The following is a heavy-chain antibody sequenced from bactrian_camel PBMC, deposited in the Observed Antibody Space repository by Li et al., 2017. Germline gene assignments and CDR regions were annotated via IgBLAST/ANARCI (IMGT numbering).Heavy chain of an antibody. Sequence: HVQLVESGGGSVQAGGSLRLSCAASSHTYRLDCMGWFRQVPGKEREGVAAVYFPDGTKTYADSVKGRFTISRDNGKNTLLLQMNSLKPEDTARYCCATGGVIAGMDYWGKGTQVTVS. CDR1: SHTYRLDC. CDR2: VYFPDGTK. D-gene: IGHD3*01. J-gene: IGHJ7*01. V-gene: IGHV3-2*01.